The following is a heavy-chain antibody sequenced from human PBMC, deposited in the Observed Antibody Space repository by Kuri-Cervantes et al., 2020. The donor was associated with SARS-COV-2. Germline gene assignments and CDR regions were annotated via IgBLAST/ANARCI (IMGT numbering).Heavy chain of an antibody. J-gene: IGHJ5*02. CDR1: GVSIGSGNYY. D-gene: IGHD2-2*01. V-gene: IGHV4-61*09. CDR2: IYASGTT. CDR3: ARDRPGYCSTTTCLSWFDP. Sequence: LRLSCAVSGVSIGSGNYYWTWIRLPAGKGLEWVGYIYASGTTYYNPSLESRVSISVDTSKNQFSLKLRSVTAADTAVYYCARDRPGYCSTTTCLSWFDPWGQGALVTVSS.